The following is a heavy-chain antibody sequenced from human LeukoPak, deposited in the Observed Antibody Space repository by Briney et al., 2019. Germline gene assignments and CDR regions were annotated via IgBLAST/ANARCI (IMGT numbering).Heavy chain of an antibody. CDR3: AKGGIAVAGTFDY. Sequence: GGSLRLSCAASGFTFDDYAMHWVRQAPGKGLEWVSGISWDSGSIGYADSVKGRFTISRDNAKNSLYLQMNNLRAEDTALYYCAKGGIAVAGTFDYWGQGTLVTVSS. CDR2: ISWDSGSI. CDR1: GFTFDDYA. D-gene: IGHD6-19*01. J-gene: IGHJ4*02. V-gene: IGHV3-9*01.